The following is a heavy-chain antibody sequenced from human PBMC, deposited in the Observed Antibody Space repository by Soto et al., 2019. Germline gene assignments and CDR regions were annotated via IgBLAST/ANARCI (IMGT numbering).Heavy chain of an antibody. CDR1: GFTFSDYY. Sequence: QVQLVESGGGLVKPGGSLRLSCAASGFTFSDYYMIWIRQAPGKGLEWVSYISSSGTNIYHADSVKGRFTISRDNAKNSLFQQMISLRAEDTAVYYCARGKSIFYGMDVWGQGTTVTVSS. CDR2: ISSSGTNI. D-gene: IGHD2-15*01. CDR3: ARGKSIFYGMDV. J-gene: IGHJ6*02. V-gene: IGHV3-11*01.